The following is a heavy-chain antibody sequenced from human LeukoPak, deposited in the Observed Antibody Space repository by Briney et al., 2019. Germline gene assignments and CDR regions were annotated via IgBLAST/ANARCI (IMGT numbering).Heavy chain of an antibody. V-gene: IGHV1-8*01. D-gene: IGHD6-13*01. J-gene: IGHJ2*01. CDR1: GYTFTSYD. CDR3: ARDTASYSSSWLDWYFDL. CDR2: MNPNSGNT. Sequence: ASVKVSCKASGYTFTSYDINWVRQATGQGLEWMGWMNPNSGNTGYAQKFQGRVTMTRNTSISTAYMELSSLRSEDTAVYYCARDTASYSSSWLDWYFDLWGRGTLVTVSS.